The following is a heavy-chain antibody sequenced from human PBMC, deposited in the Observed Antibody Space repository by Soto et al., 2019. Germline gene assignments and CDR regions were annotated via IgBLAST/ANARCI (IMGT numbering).Heavy chain of an antibody. V-gene: IGHV3-23*01. CDR3: ATDQNYDFWSGPPA. D-gene: IGHD3-3*01. Sequence: GGSLRLSCAASGFTFSNYAMSWVRQAPGKGLEWVSAISGSGGSTYYADSVKGRSTISRDNSKNTLYLQMSSLRAEDTAVYFCATDQNYDFWSGPPAGGQGTLVTVSS. CDR2: ISGSGGST. J-gene: IGHJ4*02. CDR1: GFTFSNYA.